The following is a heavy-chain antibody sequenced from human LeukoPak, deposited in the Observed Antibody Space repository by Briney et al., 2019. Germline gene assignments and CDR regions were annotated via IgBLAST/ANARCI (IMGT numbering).Heavy chain of an antibody. CDR2: FCLGRDT. CDR1: GDSVTNDFF. D-gene: IGHD1-14*01. J-gene: IGHJ4*02. V-gene: IGHV4-38-2*02. Sequence: SETLSLTCTVSGDSVTNDFFWGWVRQPPGKELEWIGSFCLGRDTYYRPSLKSRVTISVDTSKNQFSLNLNSVTAADTAVYYCARWASISREPGGFFDHWGQGTLVTASS. CDR3: ARWASISREPGGFFDH.